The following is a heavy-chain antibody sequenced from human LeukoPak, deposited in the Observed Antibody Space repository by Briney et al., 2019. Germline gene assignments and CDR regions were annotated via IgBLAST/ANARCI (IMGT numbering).Heavy chain of an antibody. Sequence: PSETLSLTCDVSGYSIRSGSYWGWIRQPPGRGLEWIECMFHSGDTYHNPSLKSRVTISADTSKNQFSLKLTSVTAADTAVYYCAKVGAYGDYARHDYWGQGTLVTVSS. V-gene: IGHV4-38-2*01. CDR3: AKVGAYGDYARHDY. CDR1: GYSIRSGSY. D-gene: IGHD4-17*01. CDR2: MFHSGDT. J-gene: IGHJ4*02.